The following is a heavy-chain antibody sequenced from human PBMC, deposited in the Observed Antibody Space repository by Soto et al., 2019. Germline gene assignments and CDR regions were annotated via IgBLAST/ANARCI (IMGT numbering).Heavy chain of an antibody. Sequence: SETLSLTCTVSGGSISSSSYYWGWIRQPPGKGLEWIGSIYYSGSTYYNPSLKSRVTISVDTSKNQFSLKLSSVTAADTAVYYCARRDDYGDYNWFDPWGQGTLVTVSS. D-gene: IGHD4-17*01. CDR2: IYYSGST. V-gene: IGHV4-39*01. CDR3: ARRDDYGDYNWFDP. J-gene: IGHJ5*02. CDR1: GGSISSSSYY.